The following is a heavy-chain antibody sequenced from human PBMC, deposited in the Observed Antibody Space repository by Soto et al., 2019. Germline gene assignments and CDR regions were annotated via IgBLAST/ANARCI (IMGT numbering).Heavy chain of an antibody. CDR3: AKDPRLSYYYDSSGDHFDY. J-gene: IGHJ4*02. CDR2: ISYDGSNK. Sequence: ESGGGVVQPGRSLRLSCAASGFTFSSYGMHWVRQAPGKGLEWVAVISYDGSNKYYADSVKGRFTISRDNSKNTLYLQMNSLRAEDTAVYYCAKDPRLSYYYDSSGDHFDYWGQGTLVTVSS. V-gene: IGHV3-30*18. CDR1: GFTFSSYG. D-gene: IGHD3-22*01.